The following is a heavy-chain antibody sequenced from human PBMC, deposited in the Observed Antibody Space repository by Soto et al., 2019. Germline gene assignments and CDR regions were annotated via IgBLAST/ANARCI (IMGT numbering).Heavy chain of an antibody. Sequence: EVQLVESGGGLVKPGGSLRLSCTASGLIFRNYGMNWVRQAAGKRPEWVSSISSGGEYIDYADSVNGRLTVSREKANNILYLQLTSLGVEDTAVYYCATGGAAGSVMGVWGQGTTVTVSS. V-gene: IGHV3-21*06. CDR1: GLIFRNYG. J-gene: IGHJ6*02. CDR2: ISSGGEYI. D-gene: IGHD6-13*01. CDR3: ATGGAAGSVMGV.